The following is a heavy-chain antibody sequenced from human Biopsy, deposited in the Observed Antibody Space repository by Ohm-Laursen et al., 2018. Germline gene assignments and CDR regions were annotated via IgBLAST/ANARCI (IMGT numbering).Heavy chain of an antibody. J-gene: IGHJ6*02. V-gene: IGHV4-34*01. CDR2: INHSGRT. Sequence: SDTLSLTCAVYGESFNGYYWSWIRQTPGKGLEWIGEINHSGRTNYNPSLKSRVTISVDTSKNQFSLKLRSVSAADTAVYFCARALDYYDPYYYYAMDVWGQGTSVIVSS. D-gene: IGHD3-16*01. CDR1: GESFNGYY. CDR3: ARALDYYDPYYYYAMDV.